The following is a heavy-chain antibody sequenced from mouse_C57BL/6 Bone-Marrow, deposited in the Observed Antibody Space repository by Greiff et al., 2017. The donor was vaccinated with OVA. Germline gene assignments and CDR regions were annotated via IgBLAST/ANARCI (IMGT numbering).Heavy chain of an antibody. Sequence: EVQLQQSGPVLVKPGASVKMSCKASGYTFTDYYMNWVKQSHGKSLEWIGVINPYNGGTSYNQKFKGKATLTVDKSSSTAYMELNSLTSEDSAIYYWARGGNGSSYEERYYGDYWGQGTTLTVSS. CDR1: GYTFTDYY. V-gene: IGHV1-19*01. D-gene: IGHD1-1*01. CDR2: INPYNGGT. J-gene: IGHJ2*01. CDR3: ARGGNGSSYEERYYGDY.